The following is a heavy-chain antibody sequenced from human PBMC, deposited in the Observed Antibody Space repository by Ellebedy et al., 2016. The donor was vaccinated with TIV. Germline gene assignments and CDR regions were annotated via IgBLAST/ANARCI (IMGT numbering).Heavy chain of an antibody. CDR3: ARLGYRSSWFDY. D-gene: IGHD6-13*01. CDR1: GFTFSSYA. V-gene: IGHV3-23*01. Sequence: GESLKISCVASGFTFSSYAMHWVRQAPGKGLEWVSSISGTGGSTWYADSVQGRFTISRDNSKNTLSLQMNSLRADDTAVYYCARLGYRSSWFDYWGQGALVTVSS. J-gene: IGHJ4*02. CDR2: ISGTGGST.